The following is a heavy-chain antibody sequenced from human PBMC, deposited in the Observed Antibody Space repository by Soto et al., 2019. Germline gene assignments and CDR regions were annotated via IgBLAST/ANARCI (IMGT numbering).Heavy chain of an antibody. CDR3: ARRGGDSSGYYYVDHFDY. Sequence: QLQLQESGPGLVKPSETLSLTCTVSGGSISSSSYYWGWIRQPPGKGLEWIGSIYYSGSTYYNPSLKSQVTISVDTSKNQFSLKLSSVTAADTAVYYCARRGGDSSGYYYVDHFDYWGQGTLVTVSS. CDR2: IYYSGST. V-gene: IGHV4-39*01. J-gene: IGHJ4*02. D-gene: IGHD3-22*01. CDR1: GGSISSSSYY.